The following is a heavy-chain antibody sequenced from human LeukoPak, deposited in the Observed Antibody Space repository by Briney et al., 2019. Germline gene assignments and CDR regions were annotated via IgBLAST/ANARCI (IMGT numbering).Heavy chain of an antibody. CDR3: ANSLTPAELLYDY. CDR2: ISGSGGST. J-gene: IGHJ4*02. V-gene: IGHV3-23*01. CDR1: GFTFSSYA. D-gene: IGHD3-10*01. Sequence: GGSLRLSCAASGFTFSSYAMSWVRQAPGKGLEWVSAISGSGGSTYYADSVKGRFTISRDNSKNTLYLQMNSLRAKDTAVYYCANSLTPAELLYDYWGQGTLVTVSS.